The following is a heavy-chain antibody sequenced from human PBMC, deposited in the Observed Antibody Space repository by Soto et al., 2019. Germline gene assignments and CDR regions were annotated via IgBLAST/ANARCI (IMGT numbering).Heavy chain of an antibody. D-gene: IGHD3-10*01. CDR3: ARLRRHSGSYYNPPYYYGMDV. CDR2: INHSGST. Sequence: PSETLSLTCSVYGGSFSGYYWSWIRQPPGKGLEWIGEINHSGSTNYNPSLNSRVTISVDTSKNQFSLKLSSVTAADTAVYYCARLRRHSGSYYNPPYYYGMDVWGQGTTVTVSS. V-gene: IGHV4-34*01. CDR1: GGSFSGYY. J-gene: IGHJ6*02.